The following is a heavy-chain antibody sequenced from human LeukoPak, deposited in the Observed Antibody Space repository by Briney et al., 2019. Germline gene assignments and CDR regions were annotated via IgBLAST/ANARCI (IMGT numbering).Heavy chain of an antibody. V-gene: IGHV3-30*02. CDR1: GFSFRSYA. CDR2: IRSDGGIK. CDR3: AKDVPAAYFDY. D-gene: IGHD2-2*01. J-gene: IGHJ4*02. Sequence: PGGSLRLSCAASGFSFRSYAMSWVRQAPGKGLEWVAFIRSDGGIKYYADSVKGRFTISRDNSKNTLYLQVNSLRAEDTAVYFCAKDVPAAYFDYWGQGTLVTVSS.